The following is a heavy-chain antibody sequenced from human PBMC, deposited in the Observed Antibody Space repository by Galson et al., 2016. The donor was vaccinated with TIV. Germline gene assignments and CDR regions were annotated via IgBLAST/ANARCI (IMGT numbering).Heavy chain of an antibody. CDR1: GYTFTRYW. CDR3: ARLPGYCANGVWCGDYSYGLDV. D-gene: IGHD2-8*01. V-gene: IGHV5-51*01. Sequence: QSGAEVKKAGESLRISCKGSGYTFTRYWIGWVRQMPGKGLEWIGIVYPLDSEAKYNPSFQGQVTISADKSISAAYLQWRSLKASDNAMYYCARLPGYCANGVWCGDYSYGLDVWGQGTTVTVSS. CDR2: VYPLDSEA. J-gene: IGHJ6*02.